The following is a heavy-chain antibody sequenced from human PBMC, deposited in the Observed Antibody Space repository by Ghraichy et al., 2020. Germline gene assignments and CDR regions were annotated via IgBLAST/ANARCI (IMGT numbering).Heavy chain of an antibody. CDR2: IIPIFGTA. V-gene: IGHV1-69*13. J-gene: IGHJ5*02. CDR3: ARDQVTMVRGVIIRNWFDP. D-gene: IGHD3-10*01. CDR1: GGTFSSYA. Sequence: SVKVSCKASGGTFSSYAISWVRQAPGQGLEWMGGIIPIFGTANYAQKFQGRVTITADESTSTAYMELSSLRSEDTAVYYCARDQVTMVRGVIIRNWFDPWGQGTLVTVSS.